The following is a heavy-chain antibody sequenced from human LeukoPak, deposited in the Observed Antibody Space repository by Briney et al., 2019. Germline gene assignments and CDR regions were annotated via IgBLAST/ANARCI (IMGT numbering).Heavy chain of an antibody. V-gene: IGHV3-21*01. CDR2: ISSSSSYI. D-gene: IGHD3-9*01. Sequence: GGSLRLSCAASGFTFSSYSMNWVRQAPGKGLEWVSSISSSSSYIYYADSVKGRFTISRDNAKNFLYLQMNSLRAEDTAVYYCARTYYDILTGYNPYFDYWGQGILVTVSS. CDR3: ARTYYDILTGYNPYFDY. CDR1: GFTFSSYS. J-gene: IGHJ4*02.